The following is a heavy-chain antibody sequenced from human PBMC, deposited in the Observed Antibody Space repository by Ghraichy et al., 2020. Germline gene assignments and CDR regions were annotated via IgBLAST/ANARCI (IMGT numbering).Heavy chain of an antibody. J-gene: IGHJ4*02. CDR3: ARGRWGGSGSYYRFDY. Sequence: ESLNISCAVYGGSFSGYYWSWIRQPPGKGLEWIGEINHSGSTNYNPSLKSRVTISVDTSKNQFSLKLSSVTAADTAVYYCARGRWGGSGSYYRFDYWGQGTLVTVSS. D-gene: IGHD3-10*01. CDR2: INHSGST. V-gene: IGHV4-34*01. CDR1: GGSFSGYY.